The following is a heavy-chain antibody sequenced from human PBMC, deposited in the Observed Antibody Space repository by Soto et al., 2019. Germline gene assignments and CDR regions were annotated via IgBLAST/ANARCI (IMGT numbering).Heavy chain of an antibody. CDR1: GFTFSSYD. CDR2: IGTAGDT. J-gene: IGHJ4*02. Sequence: EVQLVESGGGLVQPGGSLRLSCAASGFTFSSYDMHWVRQATGKGLEWVSAIGTAGDTYYPGSVKGRFTISRENAKNSLDLQMNSLRAGDTAVYYCARGYYDSSGLPYYFDDWGQGTLVTVSS. D-gene: IGHD3-22*01. CDR3: ARGYYDSSGLPYYFDD. V-gene: IGHV3-13*01.